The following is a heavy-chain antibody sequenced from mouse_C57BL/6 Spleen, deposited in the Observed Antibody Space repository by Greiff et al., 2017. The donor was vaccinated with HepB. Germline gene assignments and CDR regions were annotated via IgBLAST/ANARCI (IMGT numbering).Heavy chain of an antibody. J-gene: IGHJ3*01. CDR1: GFTFSSYT. CDR3: ARHGDYYGSSPWFAY. Sequence: EVMLVESGGGLVKPGASLKLSCAASGFTFSSYTMSWVRQTPEKRLEWVATISGGGGNTYYPDSVKGRFTISRDNAKNTLYLQMSSLRSEDTALYYCARHGDYYGSSPWFAYWGQGTLVTVSA. CDR2: ISGGGGNT. D-gene: IGHD1-1*01. V-gene: IGHV5-9*01.